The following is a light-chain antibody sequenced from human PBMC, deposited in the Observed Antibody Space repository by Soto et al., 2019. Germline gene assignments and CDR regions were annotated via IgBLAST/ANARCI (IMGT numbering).Light chain of an antibody. CDR3: YSYAGSYTFYV. Sequence: QSALTQPRSVSGSPGRSVTISCTGTSSDVGGYNLVSWYQQHPGKAPKLMIYDVSKRPSGVPDRFSGSKSGNTASLTISGLQAEDEADYYCYSYAGSYTFYVFGTGTKLTVL. V-gene: IGLV2-11*01. J-gene: IGLJ1*01. CDR1: SSDVGGYNL. CDR2: DVS.